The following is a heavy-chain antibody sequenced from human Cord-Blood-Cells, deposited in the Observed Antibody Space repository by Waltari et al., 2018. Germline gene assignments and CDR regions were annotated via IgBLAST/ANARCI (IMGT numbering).Heavy chain of an antibody. J-gene: IGHJ4*02. CDR3: AREPNCGGDCYYFDY. D-gene: IGHD2-21*01. V-gene: IGHV1-3*01. CDR1: GYTFTSYA. Sequence: QVQLVQSGAEVKKPGASVKVSCQASGYTFTSYAMHWVRQAPGQRLEWMGWINAGNGNTKYSQKFQGRVTITRDTSASTAYMELSSLRSEDTAVYYCAREPNCGGDCYYFDYWGQGTLVTVSS. CDR2: INAGNGNT.